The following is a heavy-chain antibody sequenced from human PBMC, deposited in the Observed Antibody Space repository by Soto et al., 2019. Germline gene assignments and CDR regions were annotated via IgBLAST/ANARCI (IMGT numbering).Heavy chain of an antibody. CDR1: GYNFTKNW. CDR2: SYPGHSGT. CDR3: FILYGTAPRGFDY. J-gene: IGHJ4*02. V-gene: IGHV5-51*01. Sequence: GESLKISCRGTGYNFTKNWIVWGRQMPAKGLECMGISYPGHSGTRYSPSFQGQVTISVDKSKNTAYLHWSSLKAPDTAVYYCFILYGTAPRGFDYWGPGTLVTVSS. D-gene: IGHD2-8*01.